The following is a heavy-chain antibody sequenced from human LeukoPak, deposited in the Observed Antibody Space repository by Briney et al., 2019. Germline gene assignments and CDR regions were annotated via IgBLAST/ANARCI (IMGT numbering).Heavy chain of an antibody. CDR3: ARYVGKGTQSYHFDY. D-gene: IGHD3-10*02. Sequence: SQTLSLTCAVSGGSISSGGYSWSWIRQPPGKGLEWIGYIYQSGSTYYNPSLKSRVTISVDRSKNQFSLNLNSVTAADTAVYYCARYVGKGTQSYHFDYWGQGTLVTVSS. J-gene: IGHJ4*02. CDR1: GGSISSGGYS. CDR2: IYQSGST. V-gene: IGHV4-30-2*01.